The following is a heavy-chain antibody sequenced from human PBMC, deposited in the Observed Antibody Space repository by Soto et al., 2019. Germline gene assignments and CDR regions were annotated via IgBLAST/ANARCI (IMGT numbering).Heavy chain of an antibody. Sequence: PGGSLRLSCAASGFTFSSYEMNWVRQAPGKGLEWVSYISSSGSTIYYADSVKGRFTISRDNAKNSLYLQMNSLRAEDTAVYYCAANHYDSSGYYYNDYWGQGTLVTVSS. J-gene: IGHJ4*02. CDR2: ISSSGSTI. CDR3: AANHYDSSGYYYNDY. D-gene: IGHD3-22*01. CDR1: GFTFSSYE. V-gene: IGHV3-48*03.